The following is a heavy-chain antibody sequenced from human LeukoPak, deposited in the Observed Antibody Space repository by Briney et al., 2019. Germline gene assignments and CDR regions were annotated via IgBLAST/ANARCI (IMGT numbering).Heavy chain of an antibody. Sequence: PGGSLRLSCAASGFTFSSYGMHWVRQAPGKGLEWVAFIRYDGSNKYYADSVKGRFTISRDNSKNTLYLQMNSLRAEDTAVYYCAKDFRPGVITIFGVDNNWFDPWGQGTLVTVSS. D-gene: IGHD3-3*01. CDR2: IRYDGSNK. J-gene: IGHJ5*02. CDR1: GFTFSSYG. CDR3: AKDFRPGVITIFGVDNNWFDP. V-gene: IGHV3-30*02.